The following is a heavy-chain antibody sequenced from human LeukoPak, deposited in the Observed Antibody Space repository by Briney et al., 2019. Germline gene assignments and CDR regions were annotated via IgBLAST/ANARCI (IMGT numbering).Heavy chain of an antibody. J-gene: IGHJ4*02. CDR1: GGSISSGSYY. CDR3: ARVAVTTFY. CDR2: IYTSGST. Sequence: PSETLSLTCTVSGGSISSGSYYWSWIRQPAGKGLEWIGRIYTSGSTNYNPSLKSRVTISVDTSKNQFSLKLSSVTAADTAVYYCARVAVTTFYWGQGTLVTVSS. V-gene: IGHV4-61*02. D-gene: IGHD4-17*01.